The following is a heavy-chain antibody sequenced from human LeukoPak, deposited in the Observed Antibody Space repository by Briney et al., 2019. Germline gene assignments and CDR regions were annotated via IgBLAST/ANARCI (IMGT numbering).Heavy chain of an antibody. D-gene: IGHD3-3*01. CDR3: ARALKDYDFWSGYYPTLFDY. Sequence: ASVKVSCKASGYTFTGYYMHWVRQAPGQGLEWMGRINPNSGGTNYAQKFQGRVTMTRDTSISTAYMELSRLRSDDTAVYYCARALKDYDFWSGYYPTLFDYWGQGILVTVSS. J-gene: IGHJ4*02. CDR1: GYTFTGYY. V-gene: IGHV1-2*06. CDR2: INPNSGGT.